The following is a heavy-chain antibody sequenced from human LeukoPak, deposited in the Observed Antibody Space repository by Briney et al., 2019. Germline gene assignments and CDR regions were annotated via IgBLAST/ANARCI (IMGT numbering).Heavy chain of an antibody. V-gene: IGHV4-34*01. D-gene: IGHD2-15*01. CDR1: GGSFSGYY. Sequence: SETLSLTCAVYGGSFSGYYWSWIRQPPGKGLEWIGEINHSGSTNYNPSLKTRVTISVDTSKNQFSLKLSSVTAADTAVYYCARHYQYCSGGRCYSLLDYWGQGTLVTVSS. CDR2: INHSGST. CDR3: ARHYQYCSGGRCYSLLDY. J-gene: IGHJ4*02.